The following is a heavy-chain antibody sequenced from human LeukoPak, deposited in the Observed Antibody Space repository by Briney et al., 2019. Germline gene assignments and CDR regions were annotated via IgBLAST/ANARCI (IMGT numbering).Heavy chain of an antibody. CDR2: TYYRSKWYN. V-gene: IGHV6-1*01. Sequence: SQTLSLTCAISGDSVSSNSAAWNWIRQSPSRGLEWLGRTYYRSKWYNDYAVSVKSRITINPDTSKNQFSLQLNSVTPEDTAVYYCASALGYCSSTSCLVVDYYYGMDVWGQGTTVTVSS. D-gene: IGHD2-2*01. CDR1: GDSVSSNSAA. J-gene: IGHJ6*02. CDR3: ASALGYCSSTSCLVVDYYYGMDV.